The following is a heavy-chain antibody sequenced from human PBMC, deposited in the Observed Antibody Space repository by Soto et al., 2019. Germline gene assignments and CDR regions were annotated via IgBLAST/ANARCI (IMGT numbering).Heavy chain of an antibody. V-gene: IGHV3-66*01. CDR1: GFTVSTNY. CDR3: ARDYSESSVYYWGSLDI. CDR2: IFSDGIT. D-gene: IGHD3-22*01. J-gene: IGHJ3*02. Sequence: GGSLSLSCAASGFTVSTNYMSWVRQAPGMGLEWVSSIFSDGITYYADSVKGRFTISRDSFKNTLYLQMNSLRVEDTAVYYCARDYSESSVYYWGSLDIWGQGTMVTVS.